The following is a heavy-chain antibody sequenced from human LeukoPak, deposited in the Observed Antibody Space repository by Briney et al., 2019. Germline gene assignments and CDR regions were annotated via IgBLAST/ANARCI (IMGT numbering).Heavy chain of an antibody. CDR3: AFMVRGAHKQYYFDY. D-gene: IGHD3-10*01. Sequence: ASVKVSCKASGYTFTSYGISWVRQAPGQGLEWMGWISAYNGNTNYAQKLQGRVTMTTDTSTSTAYMELRSLRSDDTAVYYCAFMVRGAHKQYYFDYWGQGTLATVSS. CDR2: ISAYNGNT. V-gene: IGHV1-18*04. J-gene: IGHJ4*02. CDR1: GYTFTSYG.